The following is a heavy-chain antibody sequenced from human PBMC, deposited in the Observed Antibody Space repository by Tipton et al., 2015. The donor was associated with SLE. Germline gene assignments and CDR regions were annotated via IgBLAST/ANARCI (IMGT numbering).Heavy chain of an antibody. D-gene: IGHD4-17*01. Sequence: TLSLTCAVSGGSISSGGYSWSWIRQPPGKGLEWIGDIYYSGSTYYNPSLKSRVTISVDTSKNQFSLKLSSVTAADTAVYYCARDGDGDYLVGFDLWGRGTLVTVSS. V-gene: IGHV4-31*11. CDR2: IYYSGST. CDR1: GGSISSGGYS. J-gene: IGHJ2*01. CDR3: ARDGDGDYLVGFDL.